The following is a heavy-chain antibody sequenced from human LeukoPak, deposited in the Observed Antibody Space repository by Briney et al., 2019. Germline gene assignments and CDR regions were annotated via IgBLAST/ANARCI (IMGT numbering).Heavy chain of an antibody. CDR1: GYSISSGYY. Sequence: KPSETLSLTCAVSGYSISSGYYWGWIRQPPGKGLEWFGSIYHSGSTYYNPSLKSRVTISVDTSKNQFSLKLSSVTAADTAVYYCARTRREYQLLSFDYWGQGTLVTVSS. J-gene: IGHJ4*02. D-gene: IGHD2-2*01. CDR2: IYHSGST. V-gene: IGHV4-38-2*01. CDR3: ARTRREYQLLSFDY.